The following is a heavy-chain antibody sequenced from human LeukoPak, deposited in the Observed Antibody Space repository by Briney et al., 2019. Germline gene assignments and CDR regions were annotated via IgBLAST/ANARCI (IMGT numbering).Heavy chain of an antibody. CDR3: ARDVLRFLEWSERRKNWFDP. J-gene: IGHJ5*02. V-gene: IGHV1-18*01. CDR2: ISAYNGNT. CDR1: GYTFTSYG. Sequence: GASVKVSCKASGYTFTSYGISWVRQAPGQGLEWMGWISAYNGNTNYAQKLQGRVTMTTDTSTSTAYMELRSLRSDDTAVYYCARDVLRFLEWSERRKNWFDPWGQGTLVTVSS. D-gene: IGHD3-3*01.